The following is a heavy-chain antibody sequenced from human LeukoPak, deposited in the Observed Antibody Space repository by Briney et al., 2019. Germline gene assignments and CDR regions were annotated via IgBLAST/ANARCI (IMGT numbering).Heavy chain of an antibody. Sequence: SETLSLTCTVSGVSISGYYWSWIRQPPGKGLEWIGYIYTSGSTNYNPSLKSRVTISVDTSKNQFSLRLSSVTAADTAMYFCARAYSRSYSHFDDWGQGTLVTVSS. V-gene: IGHV4-4*09. CDR3: ARAYSRSYSHFDD. J-gene: IGHJ4*02. CDR2: IYTSGST. CDR1: GVSISGYY. D-gene: IGHD1-26*01.